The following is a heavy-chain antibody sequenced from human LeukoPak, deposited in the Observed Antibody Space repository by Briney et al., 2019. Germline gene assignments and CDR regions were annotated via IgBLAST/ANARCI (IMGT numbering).Heavy chain of an antibody. D-gene: IGHD3-3*02. CDR2: ISGDSRYI. Sequence: GGSLRLSCVASGFTFSSNNMNWVRQAPGKGLEWVSCISGDSRYIYYADSVKGRFTISRDNAKNSLYLQMNSLSAEDTAVYFCARDTGHFWSGYNDYRGQGILVTVSS. J-gene: IGHJ4*02. CDR3: ARDTGHFWSGYNDY. V-gene: IGHV3-21*01. CDR1: GFTFSSNN.